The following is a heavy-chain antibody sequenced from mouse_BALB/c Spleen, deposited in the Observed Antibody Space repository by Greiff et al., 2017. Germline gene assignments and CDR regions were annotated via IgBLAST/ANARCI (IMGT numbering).Heavy chain of an antibody. V-gene: IGHV1-54*01. Sequence: QVQLQQSGAELVRPGTSVKVSCKASGYAFTNYLIEWVKQRPGQGLEWIGVINPGSGGTNYNEKFKGKATLTADKSSSTAYMQLSSLTSDDSAVYFCARSPQLRLGFLDVWGAGTTVTVSS. D-gene: IGHD1-1*01. J-gene: IGHJ1*01. CDR2: INPGSGGT. CDR3: ARSPQLRLGFLDV. CDR1: GYAFTNYL.